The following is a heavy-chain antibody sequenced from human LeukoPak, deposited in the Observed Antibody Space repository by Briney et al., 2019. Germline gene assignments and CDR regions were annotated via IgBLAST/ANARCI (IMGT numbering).Heavy chain of an antibody. J-gene: IGHJ4*02. CDR3: AKAQHRGYYYDSGNRGYFDY. V-gene: IGHV3-23*01. CDR2: ISGSGGST. CDR1: GFTFSSYA. D-gene: IGHD3-22*01. Sequence: GGSLRLSCAASGFTFSSYAMSWVRQAPGKGLEWVSAISGSGGSTYYADSVKGRFTISRDNSKNTLYLQMNSLRAEDTAVYYCAKAQHRGYYYDSGNRGYFDYWGQGTLVTVSS.